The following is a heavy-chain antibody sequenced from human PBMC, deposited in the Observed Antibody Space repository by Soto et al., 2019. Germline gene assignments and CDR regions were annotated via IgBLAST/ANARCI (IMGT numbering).Heavy chain of an antibody. J-gene: IGHJ3*02. CDR3: ARLTGSSWQAVISAFDI. D-gene: IGHD6-13*01. Sequence: SETLSLTCTVSGGSISSGGYYWSWIRQHPGKGLEWIGYIYYSGSTYYNPSLKSRVTISVDTSKNQFSLKLSSVTAADTAVYYCARLTGSSWQAVISAFDIWGQGTMVTVSS. CDR1: GGSISSGGYY. V-gene: IGHV4-31*03. CDR2: IYYSGST.